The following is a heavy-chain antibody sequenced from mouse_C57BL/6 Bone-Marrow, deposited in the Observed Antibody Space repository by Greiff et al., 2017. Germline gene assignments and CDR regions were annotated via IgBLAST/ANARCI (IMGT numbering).Heavy chain of an antibody. D-gene: IGHD2-5*01. CDR1: GYSITSGYY. CDR3: ARKGPYYSNLYWYFDV. V-gene: IGHV3-6*01. J-gene: IGHJ1*03. CDR2: ISYDGSN. Sequence: ESGPGLVKPSQSLSLTCSVTGYSITSGYYWNWIRQFPGNKLEWMGYISYDGSNNYNPSLKNLIPITRDTSKNQFFLKLNSVTTEETATYYCARKGPYYSNLYWYFDVWGTGTTVTVSS.